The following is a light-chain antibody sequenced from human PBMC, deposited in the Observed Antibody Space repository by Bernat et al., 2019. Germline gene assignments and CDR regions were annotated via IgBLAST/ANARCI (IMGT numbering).Light chain of an antibody. CDR3: CSYAGGSTWV. CDR2: EVS. CDR1: SSDVGSYNL. V-gene: IGLV2-23*02. J-gene: IGLJ3*02. Sequence: QSALTQPASVSGSPGQSITISCTGTSSDVGSYNLVSCYQQYPGNAPKLMIYEVSKRPSGVSNRFSASKSGNTASLTISGLQAEDEADYYCCSYAGGSTWVFGGGTKLTVL.